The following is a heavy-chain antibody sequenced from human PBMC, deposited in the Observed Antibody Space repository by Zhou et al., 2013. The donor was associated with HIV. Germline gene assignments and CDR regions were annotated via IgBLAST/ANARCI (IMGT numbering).Heavy chain of an antibody. V-gene: IGHV4-4*07. J-gene: IGHJ6*02. Sequence: QVQLQESGPGLVKPSETLSLTCTVSGGSISRHYWSWIRQPAGEGTGVDWGVSIPVGAPTTTPPQESSHHVGDTSKNQFSLRLSSVTAADTAVYYCARAVSGYYSRYYYYDMDVWGQGTTGHRLL. CDR1: GGSISRHY. CDR3: ARAVSGYYSRYYYYDMDV. CDR2: SIPVGAP. D-gene: IGHD3-22*01.